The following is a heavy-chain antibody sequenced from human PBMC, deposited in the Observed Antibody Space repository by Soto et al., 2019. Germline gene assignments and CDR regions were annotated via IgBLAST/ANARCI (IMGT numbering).Heavy chain of an antibody. D-gene: IGHD3-22*01. CDR2: IYYSGST. J-gene: IGHJ4*02. Sequence: SETLSLTCTVSGGSISSGDYYWSWIRQPPGKGLEWIGYIYYSGSTYYNPSLKSRVTISVDTSKNQFSLKLSSVTAADTAVYYCARVCYDSSGYTLGYWGQGTLVTVSS. CDR1: GGSISSGDYY. CDR3: ARVCYDSSGYTLGY. V-gene: IGHV4-30-4*01.